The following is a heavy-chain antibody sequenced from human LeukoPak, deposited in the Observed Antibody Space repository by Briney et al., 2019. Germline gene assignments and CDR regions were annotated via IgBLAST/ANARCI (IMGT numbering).Heavy chain of an antibody. CDR3: ATDDILTGYYY. V-gene: IGHV1-18*01. D-gene: IGHD3-9*01. CDR1: GYTFTSYG. Sequence: GASVKVSCKASGYTFTSYGISWVQQAPGQGLEWMGWIGAYNGNTNYAQKLQGRVTMTEDTSTDTAYMELSSLRSEDTAVYYCATDDILTGYYYWGQGTLVTVSS. J-gene: IGHJ4*02. CDR2: IGAYNGNT.